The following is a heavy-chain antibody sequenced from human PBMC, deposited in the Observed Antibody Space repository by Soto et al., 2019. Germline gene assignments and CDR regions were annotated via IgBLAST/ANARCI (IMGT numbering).Heavy chain of an antibody. J-gene: IGHJ4*02. CDR2: IRSKAYGGTT. CDR1: GFTFGDYA. D-gene: IGHD4-17*01. V-gene: IGHV3-49*03. Sequence: GGSLRLSCTASGFTFGDYAMSWFRQAPGKGLEWVGFIRSKAYGGTTEYAASVKGRFTISRDDSKSIAYLQMNSLKTEDTAVYYCTRGCCPGDYKPFDYWGQGTLVTVSS. CDR3: TRGCCPGDYKPFDY.